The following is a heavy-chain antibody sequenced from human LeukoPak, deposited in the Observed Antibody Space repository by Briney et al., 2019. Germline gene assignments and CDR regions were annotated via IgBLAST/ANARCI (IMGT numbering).Heavy chain of an antibody. CDR2: ISHNGETK. CDR1: GFTFSDHY. Sequence: GGSLRLSRAASGFTFSDHYMIWLRQAPGKGLEAISYISHNGETKYYADSVKGRLSISRDNAKSSLYLQMNSLRVEDTAVYYCARDRDGYFDYWGQGTLVTVSS. D-gene: IGHD5-24*01. V-gene: IGHV3-11*01. J-gene: IGHJ4*02. CDR3: ARDRDGYFDY.